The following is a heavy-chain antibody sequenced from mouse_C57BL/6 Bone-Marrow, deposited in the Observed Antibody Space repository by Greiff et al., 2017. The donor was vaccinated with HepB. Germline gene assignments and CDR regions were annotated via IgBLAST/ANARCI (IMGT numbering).Heavy chain of an antibody. V-gene: IGHV5-9-1*02. CDR2: ISSGGDYI. D-gene: IGHD2-5*01. J-gene: IGHJ4*01. CDR3: TRAYYSNYYYAMDY. Sequence: EVQRVESGEGLVKPGGSLKLSCAASGFTFSSYAMSWVRQTPEKRLEWVAYISSGGDYIYYADTVKGRFTISRDNARNTLYLQMSSLKSEDTAMYYCTRAYYSNYYYAMDYWGQGTSVTVSS. CDR1: GFTFSSYA.